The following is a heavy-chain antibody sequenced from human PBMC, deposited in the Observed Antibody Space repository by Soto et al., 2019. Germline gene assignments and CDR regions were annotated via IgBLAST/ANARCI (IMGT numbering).Heavy chain of an antibody. CDR2: VSASGGTT. J-gene: IGHJ4*02. V-gene: IGHV3-23*01. CDR3: AKDRTSWHTGGFDN. CDR1: GFTFSDYA. Sequence: EVQLLESGGGVVQPGGSLRLSCVASGFTFSDYAMSWVRQAPGKGLEWVSAVSASGGTTYYANSVKGRFTVSRDNSRNTFYLQISSLRVEDAAIYYCAKDRTSWHTGGFDNWGQGTLVTVS. D-gene: IGHD6-13*01.